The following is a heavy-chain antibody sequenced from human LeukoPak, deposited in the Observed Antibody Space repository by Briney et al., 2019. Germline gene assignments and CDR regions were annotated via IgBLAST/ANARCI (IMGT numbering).Heavy chain of an antibody. CDR3: ARDLLEDYYDSSGYYLEYLYY. V-gene: IGHV1-2*02. D-gene: IGHD3-22*01. J-gene: IGHJ4*02. CDR1: GYTFTGYY. Sequence: GASVKVSCKASGYTFTGYYMHWVRQAPGQGLEWMGWINPNSGGTNYAQKFQGRVTMTRDTSISTAYMELSRLRSDDTAVYYCARDLLEDYYDSSGYYLEYLYYWGQGTLVTVSS. CDR2: INPNSGGT.